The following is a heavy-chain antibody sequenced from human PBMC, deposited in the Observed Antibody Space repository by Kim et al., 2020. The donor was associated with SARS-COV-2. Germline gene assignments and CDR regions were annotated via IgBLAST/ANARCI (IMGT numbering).Heavy chain of an antibody. D-gene: IGHD3-10*01. CDR1: GFTVSSNY. V-gene: IGHV3-53*01. CDR3: ARGAGSGSYYKPHDY. CDR2: IYSGGNT. Sequence: GESLRLSCAASGFTVSSNYMSWVRQAPGKGLEWVSVIYSGGNTYYADSVKGRFTISRDNSKNTLYLQMNNLRAGDSAVYYCARGAGSGSYYKPHDYWGQGTLVTVSS. J-gene: IGHJ4*02.